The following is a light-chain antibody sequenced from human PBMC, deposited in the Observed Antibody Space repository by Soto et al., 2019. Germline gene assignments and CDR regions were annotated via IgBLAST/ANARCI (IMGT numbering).Light chain of an antibody. V-gene: IGLV2-11*01. CDR2: DVN. J-gene: IGLJ1*01. Sequence: QSALTQPRSVSGSPGQSVTISCTGTSSDVGGYNYVSWYQQHPGKAPKLMISDVNKRPSGVPDRFSGARSGNTASLSISGLQAEDEADYYCCSYAGRYTYVFGSGTKLTVL. CDR3: CSYAGRYTYV. CDR1: SSDVGGYNY.